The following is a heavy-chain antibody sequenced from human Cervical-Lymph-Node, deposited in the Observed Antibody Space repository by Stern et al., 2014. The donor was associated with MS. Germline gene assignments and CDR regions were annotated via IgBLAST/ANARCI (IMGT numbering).Heavy chain of an antibody. D-gene: IGHD6-19*01. Sequence: VQLVESGAEVKKPGASVKVSCKASGYTFTNYYMHWVRQAPGQGLEWMGIINPSGGSKRYAQKFQGRVTMTRDTSTSTVYMELSSLRSEDTALYYCAREVAGHRLGMMDVWGQGTTVTVSS. V-gene: IGHV1-46*01. J-gene: IGHJ6*02. CDR2: INPSGGSK. CDR1: GYTFTNYY. CDR3: AREVAGHRLGMMDV.